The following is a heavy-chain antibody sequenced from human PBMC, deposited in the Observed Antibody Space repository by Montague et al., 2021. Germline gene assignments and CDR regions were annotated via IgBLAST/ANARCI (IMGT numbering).Heavy chain of an antibody. J-gene: IGHJ4*02. CDR1: GGSISTYY. CDR2: FAQSVASGASGST. D-gene: IGHD3-16*01. Sequence: SETLSLTCAVSGGSISTYYWTWIRQSPGKGLEYIGYFAQSVASGASGSTSYNPSLRGRVTVSVDSSKNQVSLKMTSVTATDTGVSYCARGEGVVPAARFDFWGRGTLVTVSS. V-gene: IGHV4-4*09. CDR3: ARGEGVVPAARFDF.